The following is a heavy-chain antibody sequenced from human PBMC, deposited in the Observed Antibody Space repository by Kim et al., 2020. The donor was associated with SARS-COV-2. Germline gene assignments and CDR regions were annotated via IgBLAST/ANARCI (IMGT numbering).Heavy chain of an antibody. CDR3: AAPGSSHPLWFAFDI. CDR2: IVVGSGNT. CDR1: GFTFTSSA. Sequence: SVKVSCKASGFTFTSSAVQWVRQARGQRLEWIGWIVVGSGNTNYAQKFQERVTITRDMSTSTAYMELSSLRSEDTAVYYCAAPGSSHPLWFAFDIWGQGTMVTVSS. J-gene: IGHJ3*02. D-gene: IGHD6-13*01. V-gene: IGHV1-58*01.